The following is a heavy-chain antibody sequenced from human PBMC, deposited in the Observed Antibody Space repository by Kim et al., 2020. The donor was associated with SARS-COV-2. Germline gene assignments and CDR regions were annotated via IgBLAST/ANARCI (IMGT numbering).Heavy chain of an antibody. V-gene: IGHV3-23*01. D-gene: IGHD1-26*01. J-gene: IGHJ4*02. Sequence: GKGRLTDSRDNSKNTLYLQMNSLRAEDTAIYYCAKGGYSGSYYLGDYWGQGTLVTVSS. CDR3: AKGGYSGSYYLGDY.